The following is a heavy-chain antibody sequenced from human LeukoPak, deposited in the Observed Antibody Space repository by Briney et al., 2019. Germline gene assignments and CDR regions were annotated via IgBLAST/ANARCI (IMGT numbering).Heavy chain of an antibody. J-gene: IGHJ4*02. CDR3: ARDAAAAVAGMIDY. D-gene: IGHD6-19*01. Sequence: GGSLRLSCAASEFTFSSYWMHWVRQAPGKGLVWVSRINSDGSSTSYADSVKGRFTISRDNSKNTLYLQMNSLRAEDTAVYYCARDAAAAVAGMIDYWGQGTLVTVSS. CDR1: EFTFSSYW. CDR2: INSDGSST. V-gene: IGHV3-74*01.